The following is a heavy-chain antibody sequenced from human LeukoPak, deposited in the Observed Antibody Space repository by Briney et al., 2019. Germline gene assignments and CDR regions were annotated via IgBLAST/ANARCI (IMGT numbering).Heavy chain of an antibody. CDR3: AKGSAGDFDY. Sequence: GGSLRLSCAAAGFTFEDYAMHWVRQAPGKGLEWVSGISWDSGTIGYADSVKGRFTISRDNAKNSLYLQMNSLRAEDTAWYYCAKGSAGDFDYWGQGTLVTVSS. CDR2: ISWDSGTI. J-gene: IGHJ4*02. CDR1: GFTFEDYA. D-gene: IGHD6-13*01. V-gene: IGHV3-9*01.